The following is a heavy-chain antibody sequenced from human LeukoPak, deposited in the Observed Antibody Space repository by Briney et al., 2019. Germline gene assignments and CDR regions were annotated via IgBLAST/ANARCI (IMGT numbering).Heavy chain of an antibody. CDR1: GFTVSTSY. D-gene: IGHD3-10*01. CDR3: ARAPGGLLWFGELI. V-gene: IGHV3-66*01. Sequence: GGSLRLSCAVSGFTVSTSYMSWVRQAPGMGLEWVSVIYSGGSTSYAESVKGRFTVSRDHSQNTFYLQINSLRVEDTAVYYCARAPGGLLWFGELIWGQGTLVTVSS. J-gene: IGHJ4*02. CDR2: IYSGGST.